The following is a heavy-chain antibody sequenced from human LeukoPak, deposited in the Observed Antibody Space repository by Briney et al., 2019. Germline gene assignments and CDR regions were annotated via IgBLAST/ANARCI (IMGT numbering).Heavy chain of an antibody. J-gene: IGHJ5*02. CDR1: GGSISSYY. CDR3: ARERYDYGDYVWWFDP. CDR2: IYTSGST. Sequence: SETLSLTCTVSGGSISSYYWSWIRQPAGKGLEWIGRIYTSGSTNYNPSLKSRVTISVDTSKNQFSLKLSSVTAADTAVYYCARERYDYGDYVWWFDPWGQGTLVTVSS. V-gene: IGHV4-4*07. D-gene: IGHD4-17*01.